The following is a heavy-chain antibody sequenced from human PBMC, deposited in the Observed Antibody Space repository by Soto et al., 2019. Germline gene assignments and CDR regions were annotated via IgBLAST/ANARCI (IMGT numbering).Heavy chain of an antibody. Sequence: QVQLVQSGAEVKKPGASVKVSCKASGYAFISYGFSWVRQAPGQGLEWMGWISTYNGNRNYAQKFQDRVTLTTDTSPSTAYMELRSLRSDDTAVYYCAREGQLGYWGQGTLVTVSS. CDR3: AREGQLGY. D-gene: IGHD6-6*01. V-gene: IGHV1-18*01. CDR2: ISTYNGNR. CDR1: GYAFISYG. J-gene: IGHJ4*02.